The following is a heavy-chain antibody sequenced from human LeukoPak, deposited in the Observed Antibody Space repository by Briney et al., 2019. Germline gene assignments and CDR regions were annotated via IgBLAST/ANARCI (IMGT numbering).Heavy chain of an antibody. CDR1: GLTFNNAW. D-gene: IGHD1-26*01. CDR3: TTSGNPSLIDI. V-gene: IGHV3-15*07. CDR2: VKSKADGGSI. Sequence: PGGSLRLSCAASGLTFNNAWMNWVRQAPGKGLEWVGRVKSKADGGSIDYGAPVKGRFTISRDDSKNTLYLQMNSLKTEDTAVYYCTTSGNPSLIDIWGQGTMVTVSS. J-gene: IGHJ3*02.